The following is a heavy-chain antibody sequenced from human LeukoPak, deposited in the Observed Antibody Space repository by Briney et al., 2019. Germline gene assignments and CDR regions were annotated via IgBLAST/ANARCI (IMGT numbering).Heavy chain of an antibody. CDR3: ARGWVVGVPAAITPFDY. Sequence: SETLSLTCAVYGGSFSGYYWSWLRQPPGKGLEWIGEINHSGSTNYNPSLKSRVTISVDTSKNQFSLKLSSVTAADTAVYYCARGWVVGVPAAITPFDYWGQGTLVTVSS. J-gene: IGHJ4*02. D-gene: IGHD2-2*01. CDR2: INHSGST. CDR1: GGSFSGYY. V-gene: IGHV4-34*01.